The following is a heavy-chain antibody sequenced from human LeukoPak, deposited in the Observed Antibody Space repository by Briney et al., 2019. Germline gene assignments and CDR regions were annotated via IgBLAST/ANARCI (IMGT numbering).Heavy chain of an antibody. CDR2: ISGSGGST. CDR1: GFTFTDYA. D-gene: IGHD6-19*01. J-gene: IGHJ4*02. CDR3: AKDLIAVAGYYFAY. V-gene: IGHV3-23*01. Sequence: GGSLRLSCAASGFTFTDYAMTWVRQAPGRGLEWVSAISGSGGSTYYTDSVKGRFTISRDNSKNTLYLQMNSLRAEDTAVYYCAKDLIAVAGYYFAYWGQGTLVTVSS.